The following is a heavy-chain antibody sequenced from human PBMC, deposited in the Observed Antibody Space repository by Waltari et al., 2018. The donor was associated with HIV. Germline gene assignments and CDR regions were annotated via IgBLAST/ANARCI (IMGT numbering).Heavy chain of an antibody. Sequence: QVQLVQSGAEVTKPGASVTVSCKASGYTFTSYDINWVRQATGQGLEWMGWMNPNSGNTGYAQKFQGRVTMTRNTSISTAYMELSSLRSEDTAVYYCASRGSSSSSNYYYGMDVWGQGTTVTVSS. J-gene: IGHJ6*02. CDR3: ASRGSSSSSNYYYGMDV. CDR1: GYTFTSYD. V-gene: IGHV1-8*01. CDR2: MNPNSGNT. D-gene: IGHD6-6*01.